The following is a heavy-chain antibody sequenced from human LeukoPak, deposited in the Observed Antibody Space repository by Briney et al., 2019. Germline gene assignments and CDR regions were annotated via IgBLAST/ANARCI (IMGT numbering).Heavy chain of an antibody. D-gene: IGHD1-26*01. CDR2: INQGGSER. J-gene: IGHJ4*02. Sequence: GGSLRLSCAASGFTFSNYWVGWVRQAPGKGLEWVANINQGGSERNYVGSVKGRFTISRDNAKNSLHLHMSSLRAEDTAVYYCASASRSYYCWGQGTLVTVSS. V-gene: IGHV3-7*01. CDR3: ASASRSYYC. CDR1: GFTFSNYW.